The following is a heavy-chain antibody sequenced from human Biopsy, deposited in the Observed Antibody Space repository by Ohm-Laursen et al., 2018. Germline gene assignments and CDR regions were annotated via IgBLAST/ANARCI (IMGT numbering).Heavy chain of an antibody. CDR2: ISSDGST. J-gene: IGHJ4*02. D-gene: IGHD4-17*01. V-gene: IGHV3-74*01. Sequence: SLGLSCAASGFIFSSAWMHWVRQAPGKGLVWVSCISSDGSTTYADSVKGRFTISRDNAKNTAYLQMNSLRADDTALYYCATDHYGSINYWGQGTLVTVSS. CDR3: ATDHYGSINY. CDR1: GFIFSSAW.